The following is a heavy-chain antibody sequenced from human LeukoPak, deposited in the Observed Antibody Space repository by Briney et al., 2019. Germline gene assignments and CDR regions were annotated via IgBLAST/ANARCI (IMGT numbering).Heavy chain of an antibody. J-gene: IGHJ5*02. Sequence: PGGSLRLSCAASGFTFSSYSMNWVRQAPGKGLEWVSYISSSSSTIYYADSVKGRFTISRDKAKNSLYLQMNSLRAEDTAVYYCARGVYGDYSVGDWFDPWGQGTLVTVSS. CDR2: ISSSSSTI. CDR3: ARGVYGDYSVGDWFDP. D-gene: IGHD4-17*01. CDR1: GFTFSSYS. V-gene: IGHV3-48*01.